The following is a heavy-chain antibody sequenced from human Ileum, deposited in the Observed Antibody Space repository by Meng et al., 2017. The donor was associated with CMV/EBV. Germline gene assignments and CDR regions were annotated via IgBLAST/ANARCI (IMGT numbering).Heavy chain of an antibody. CDR2: LNQDGSGE. CDR1: GFTFSNYW. V-gene: IGHV3-7*01. CDR3: ARGTTGTPGTDY. D-gene: IGHD6-13*01. J-gene: IGHJ4*02. Sequence: GESLKISCAASGFTFSNYWMHWVRQSPGRGLEWVANLNQDGSGEYYVDSVKGRFTISRDNAKDSLYLQMNSLRVEDTAVYYCARGTTGTPGTDYWGQGNPVTGAS.